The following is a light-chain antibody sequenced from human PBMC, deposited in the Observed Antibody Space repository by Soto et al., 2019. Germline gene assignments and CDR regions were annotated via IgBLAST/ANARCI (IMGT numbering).Light chain of an antibody. V-gene: IGKV3-20*01. Sequence: EIVLTQSPGTLSLSPGEGATLSCSASQSVSSNYLAWYQQKAGQAPRLVIYDVSGRATGIPDRFSGSGSGTVFTLTISRLEPEDFAVYYCKQYTSSPTFGQGTRLEIK. J-gene: IGKJ5*01. CDR2: DVS. CDR3: KQYTSSPT. CDR1: QSVSSNY.